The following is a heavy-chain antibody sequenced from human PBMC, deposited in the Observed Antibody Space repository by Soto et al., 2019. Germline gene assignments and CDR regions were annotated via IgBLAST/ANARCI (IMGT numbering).Heavy chain of an antibody. CDR1: GYAKESYA. D-gene: IGHD6-13*01. Sequence: GASAKLCSKESGYAKESYARHWVRQAPGQRLEWMGWINAGNGNTKYSQKFQGRVTMTRDTSTSTAYMELRSLRSDDTAVYYCARDRGYSSDYWGQGTLVTVSS. CDR3: ARDRGYSSDY. J-gene: IGHJ4*02. CDR2: INAGNGNT. V-gene: IGHV1-3*01.